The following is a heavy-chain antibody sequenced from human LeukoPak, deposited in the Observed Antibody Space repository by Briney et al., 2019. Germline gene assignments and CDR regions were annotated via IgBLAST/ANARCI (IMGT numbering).Heavy chain of an antibody. D-gene: IGHD2-21*01. Sequence: SETLSLTCTVSGGSISSSSYYWGWIRQPPGKGLEWIGSIYYSGSTYYNPSLKSRVTISVDTSKNQFSLKLSSVTAADTAVYYCARSRWGGLRIDYWGQGTLVTVSS. CDR1: GGSISSSSYY. J-gene: IGHJ4*02. CDR3: ARSRWGGLRIDY. V-gene: IGHV4-39*01. CDR2: IYYSGST.